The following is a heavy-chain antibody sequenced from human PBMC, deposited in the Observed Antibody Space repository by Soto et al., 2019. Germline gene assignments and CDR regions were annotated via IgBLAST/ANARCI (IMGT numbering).Heavy chain of an antibody. CDR3: AKDWGGPVPQYYFDY. D-gene: IGHD3-16*01. CDR2: ISGSGGST. J-gene: IGHJ4*02. CDR1: GFAFSSYA. V-gene: IGHV3-23*01. Sequence: GGSLRLSCAASGFAFSSYAMSWVRQAPGKGLEWVSAISGSGGSTYYADSVKGRFTISRDNSKNTLYLQMNSLRAEDTAVYYCAKDWGGPVPQYYFDYWGQGTLVTVSS.